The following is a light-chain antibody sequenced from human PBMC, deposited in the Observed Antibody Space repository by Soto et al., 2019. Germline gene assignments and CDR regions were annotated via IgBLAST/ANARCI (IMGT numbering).Light chain of an antibody. V-gene: IGKV1-5*03. J-gene: IGKJ1*01. Sequence: DIQMTQSPSTLFAFVEARVTITCRASRGIISWLAWNQQKPGKAPKLLIYKASSLESGVPSRFTGSGSGTEFTLTISSLQPDDFATYYCQQYDTYSTFGQGTKVEIK. CDR3: QQYDTYST. CDR1: RGIISW. CDR2: KAS.